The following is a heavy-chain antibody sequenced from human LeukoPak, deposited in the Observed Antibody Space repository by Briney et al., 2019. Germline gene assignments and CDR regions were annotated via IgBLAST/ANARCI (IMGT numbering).Heavy chain of an antibody. CDR3: ARARGGGSYRGYYFDY. CDR2: IYTSGST. J-gene: IGHJ4*02. V-gene: IGHV4-61*02. D-gene: IGHD1-26*01. CDR1: GGSISSGSYY. Sequence: SQTLSLTCTVSGGSISSGSYYWSWIRQPAGKGLEWIGRIYTSGSTNYNPSLKCRVTISVDTSKNQFSLKLSSVTAADTAVYYCARARGGGSYRGYYFDYWGQGTLVTVSS.